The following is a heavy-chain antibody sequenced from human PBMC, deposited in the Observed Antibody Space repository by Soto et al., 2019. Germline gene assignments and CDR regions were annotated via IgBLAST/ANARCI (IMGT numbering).Heavy chain of an antibody. CDR2: ISHDGRSK. D-gene: IGHD1-26*01. CDR3: ARLVHFSGSHYPLNS. J-gene: IGHJ5*01. Sequence: GESLRLSCVASGFTFSSCDIHWVRQAPGKGLDWVAGISHDGRSKYYADSVKGRFTITRDNSKNTVYLQMNSLRTEDTALYYCARLVHFSGSHYPLNSWGQGTLVTVSS. V-gene: IGHV3-30*04. CDR1: GFTFSSCD.